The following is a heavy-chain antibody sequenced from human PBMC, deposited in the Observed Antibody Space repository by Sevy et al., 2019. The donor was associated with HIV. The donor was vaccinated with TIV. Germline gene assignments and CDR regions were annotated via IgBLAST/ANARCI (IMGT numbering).Heavy chain of an antibody. CDR3: AGENAWGRGYS. J-gene: IGHJ4*02. D-gene: IGHD1-26*01. CDR1: GGSITSLY. V-gene: IGHV4-59*08. CDR2: IYYNGHI. Sequence: SETLSLTCTVSGGSITSLYWNWIRQPPGKGLEWIANIYYNGHINYNPSLKSRVTFSLDTSKNQFSLGLNSVTAADTAMYYCAGENAWGRGYSWGQGTLVTVSS.